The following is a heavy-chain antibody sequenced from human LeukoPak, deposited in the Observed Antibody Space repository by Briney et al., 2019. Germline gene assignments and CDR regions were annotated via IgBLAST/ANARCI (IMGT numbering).Heavy chain of an antibody. CDR3: TRDTDYGSATNYFDY. Sequence: PGGSLRLSCAASGFTFDDYAMHWVRQAPGKGLEWVSLISWEGDTTYYADSVRGRFTISRDNSKNSLYLQMNSLGTEDTAFYYCTRDTDYGSATNYFDYWGQGTLVSVSS. V-gene: IGHV3-43*01. CDR2: ISWEGDTT. CDR1: GFTFDDYA. J-gene: IGHJ4*02. D-gene: IGHD3-10*01.